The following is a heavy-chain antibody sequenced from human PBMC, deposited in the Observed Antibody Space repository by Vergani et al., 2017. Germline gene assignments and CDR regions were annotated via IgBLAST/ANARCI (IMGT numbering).Heavy chain of an antibody. CDR1: GLTFDDYA. V-gene: IGHV3-9*01. Sequence: EVQLVESGGGLVQPGRSLRLSCAASGLTFDDYAMHWVRQAPGKGLEWVAGISWNSGSIGYADSVKGRITISSENAKSSLYLQMNSLKAEDTAFYYCAKQSKVGNTAMGIDYWGQGTLVTVSS. CDR2: ISWNSGSI. CDR3: AKQSKVGNTAMGIDY. D-gene: IGHD5-18*01. J-gene: IGHJ4*02.